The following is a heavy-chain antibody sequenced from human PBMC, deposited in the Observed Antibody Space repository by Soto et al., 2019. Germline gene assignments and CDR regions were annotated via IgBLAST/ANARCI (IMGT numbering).Heavy chain of an antibody. J-gene: IGHJ4*02. Sequence: PSETLSLTCTVSGGSISSGDYYWSWIRQPPGKGLEWIGYIYYSGSTYYNPSLKSRVTISVDTSKNQFSLKLSSVTAADTAVYYCARRETPDAHFDYWGQGTLVTVSS. CDR1: GGSISSGDYY. CDR3: ARRETPDAHFDY. CDR2: IYYSGST. V-gene: IGHV4-30-4*01.